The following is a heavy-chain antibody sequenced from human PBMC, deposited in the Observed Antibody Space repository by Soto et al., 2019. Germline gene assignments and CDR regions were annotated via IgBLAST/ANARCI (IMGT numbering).Heavy chain of an antibody. V-gene: IGHV4-4*02. D-gene: IGHD1-26*01. CDR2: IYHSGST. Sequence: QVQLQESGPGLVKPSGTLSLTCAVSGGSISSSNWWSWVRQPPRKGLEWIGEIYHSGSTNYNPSLNSRVNIQVHESTNQFSLTLRSVTAADTAVYYCAKVSGSSIYGMNVWGQETTVNVSS. CDR3: AKVSGSSIYGMNV. CDR1: GGSISSSNW. J-gene: IGHJ6*02.